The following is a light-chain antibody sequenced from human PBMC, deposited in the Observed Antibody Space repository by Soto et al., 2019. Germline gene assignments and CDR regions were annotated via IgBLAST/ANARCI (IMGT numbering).Light chain of an antibody. J-gene: IGLJ1*01. Sequence: QSVLTQPASVSVSPGQSITISCTGTSSDVGGYNYVSWYQQHPGKAPKLMIYEVSNRPSGVSNRSSGSKSGNTASLTISGLQAEDEADYYCSSYTSSTFYVFGTGTKVTVL. CDR1: SSDVGGYNY. CDR3: SSYTSSTFYV. V-gene: IGLV2-14*01. CDR2: EVS.